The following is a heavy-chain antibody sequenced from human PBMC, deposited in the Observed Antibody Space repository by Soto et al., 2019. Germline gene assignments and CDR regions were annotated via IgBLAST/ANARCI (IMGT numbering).Heavy chain of an antibody. J-gene: IGHJ3*02. Sequence: PGGSLRLSCAASGFTFSDHYMDWVRQAPGKGLEWVSAISGSGGSTYYADSVKGRFTISRDNSKNTLYLQMNSLRAEDTAVYYCASKDIVLMVYAPDAFDIWGQGTMVTVSS. CDR2: ISGSGGST. CDR1: GFTFSDHY. V-gene: IGHV3-23*01. D-gene: IGHD2-8*01. CDR3: ASKDIVLMVYAPDAFDI.